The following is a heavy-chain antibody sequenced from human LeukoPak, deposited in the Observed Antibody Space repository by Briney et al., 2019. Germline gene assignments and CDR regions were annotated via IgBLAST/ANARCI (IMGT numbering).Heavy chain of an antibody. D-gene: IGHD3-10*01. Sequence: SETLSLTCTVSGYSISSGYYWGWIRQPPGKGLEWIGSIYHSGSTYYNPSLKSRVTISVDTSKNQFSLKLSSVTAADTAVYYCARSLLWFGELLPFDPWGQGTLVTVSS. CDR3: ARSLLWFGELLPFDP. V-gene: IGHV4-38-2*02. CDR1: GYSISSGYY. CDR2: IYHSGST. J-gene: IGHJ5*02.